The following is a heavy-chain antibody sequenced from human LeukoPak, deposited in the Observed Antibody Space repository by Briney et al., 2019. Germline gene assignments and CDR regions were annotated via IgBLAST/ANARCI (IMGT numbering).Heavy chain of an antibody. CDR2: IWSDGTNQ. J-gene: IGHJ4*02. V-gene: IGHV3-33*06. D-gene: IGHD4-11*01. CDR3: AKDAQRGFDYSNSLQY. Sequence: GGSLRLSCAASGFTFSHYAMHWVRQAPGKGLEWVAVIWSDGTNQYYADSVRGRFTIYRDDFQKRVFLQMNSLRVEDTAFYYCAKDAQRGFDYSNSLQYWGQGALVTVSS. CDR1: GFTFSHYA.